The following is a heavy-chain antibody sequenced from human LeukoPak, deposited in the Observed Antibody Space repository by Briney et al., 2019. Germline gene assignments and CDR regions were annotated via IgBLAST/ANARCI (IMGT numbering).Heavy chain of an antibody. CDR2: IFHSGST. J-gene: IGHJ4*02. CDR3: AGGYRGYDYFDY. Sequence: SETLSLTCTVSGGSISSYYWSWIRQPPGKGLEWIGYIFHSGSTNHNPSLESRVTISVDTSKSQFSLRLTSVTAADTAVYYCAGGYRGYDYFDYWGQGTLVTVSS. V-gene: IGHV4-59*01. CDR1: GGSISSYY. D-gene: IGHD5-12*01.